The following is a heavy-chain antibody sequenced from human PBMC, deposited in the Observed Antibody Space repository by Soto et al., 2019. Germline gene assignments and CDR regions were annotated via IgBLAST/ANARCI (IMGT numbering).Heavy chain of an antibody. CDR1: GGSFSGYY. D-gene: IGHD3-3*01. CDR2: INHSGST. CDR3: AGGQTCYDFWNDELGHYYYGMDV. Sequence: SETLSLTCAVYGGSFSGYYWSWIRQPPGKGLEWIAEINHSGSTNYNPSLKSRVTISVDTSKNQFSLRLSSVTAADTAVYYCAGGQTCYDFWNDELGHYYYGMDVWGQGTTVTVSS. J-gene: IGHJ6*02. V-gene: IGHV4-34*01.